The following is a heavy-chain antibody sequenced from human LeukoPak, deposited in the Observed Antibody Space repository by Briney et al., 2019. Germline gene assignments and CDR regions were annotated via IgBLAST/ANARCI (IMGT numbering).Heavy chain of an antibody. CDR2: ISDSGGST. CDR1: GFTFSSYS. CDR3: AKGGGWLYYFDY. J-gene: IGHJ4*02. Sequence: GGSLRLSCAASGFTFSSYSMNWVRQAPGKGLEWVSAISDSGGSTYYTDSVKGRFTISRDNSKNTLYLQMNSLRAEDTAVYYCAKGGGWLYYFDYWGQGTLVTVSS. V-gene: IGHV3-23*01. D-gene: IGHD6-19*01.